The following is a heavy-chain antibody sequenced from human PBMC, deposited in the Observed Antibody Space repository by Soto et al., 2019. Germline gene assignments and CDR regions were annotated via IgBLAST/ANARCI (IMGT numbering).Heavy chain of an antibody. V-gene: IGHV1-46*01. CDR3: ARDLAARGGGNYYYYGMDV. D-gene: IGHD6-6*01. CDR1: GYTFTSYG. CDR2: INPSGGST. Sequence: ASVKVSCKASGYTFTSYGISWVRQAPGQGLEWMGIINPSGGSTSYAQKFQGRVTMTRDTSTSTVYMELSSLRSEDTAVYYCARDLAARGGGNYYYYGMDVWGQGTTVTVSS. J-gene: IGHJ6*02.